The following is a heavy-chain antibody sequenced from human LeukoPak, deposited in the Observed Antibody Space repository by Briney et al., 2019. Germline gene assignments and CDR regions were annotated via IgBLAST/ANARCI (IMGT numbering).Heavy chain of an antibody. V-gene: IGHV3-48*04. Sequence: GGSLRLSCAASGFTFSSYAMSWVRQAPGKGLEWVSYISSSGSTIYYADSVKGRFTISRDNAKNSLYLQMNSLRAEDTAVYYCARDKKAMIVVAVYYYYGMDVWGQGTTVTVSS. J-gene: IGHJ6*02. D-gene: IGHD3-22*01. CDR3: ARDKKAMIVVAVYYYYGMDV. CDR2: ISSSGSTI. CDR1: GFTFSSYA.